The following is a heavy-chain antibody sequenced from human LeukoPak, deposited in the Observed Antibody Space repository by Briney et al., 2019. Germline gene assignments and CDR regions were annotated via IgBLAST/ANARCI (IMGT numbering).Heavy chain of an antibody. D-gene: IGHD6-6*01. CDR3: TRDLGYSSSSFGMDV. V-gene: IGHV3-49*04. Sequence: GGSLRLSCTASGFTFGDYAMSWVRQAPGKGQEWVGFIRSKAYGGTTEYAASVKGRFTISRDDSKSIAYLQMNSLKTEDTAVYYCTRDLGYSSSSFGMDVWGQGTTVTVSS. J-gene: IGHJ6*02. CDR1: GFTFGDYA. CDR2: IRSKAYGGTT.